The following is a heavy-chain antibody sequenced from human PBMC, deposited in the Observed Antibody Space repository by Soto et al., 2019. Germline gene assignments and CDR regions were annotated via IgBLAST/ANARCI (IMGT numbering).Heavy chain of an antibody. CDR1: GDRFTSYD. CDR3: ARALPGGPPYTEHLRSQAGVDV. Sequence: GASVKPSCKACGDRFTSYDINWVRQATKQGLEWMGWMNPNSGNTGYAQKFQGRVTMTRNTSISTAYMELSSLRSEDTAVYYCARALPGGPPYTEHLRSQAGVDVWGKGTTVTVSS. CDR2: MNPNSGNT. J-gene: IGHJ6*04. D-gene: IGHD3-3*01. V-gene: IGHV1-8*01.